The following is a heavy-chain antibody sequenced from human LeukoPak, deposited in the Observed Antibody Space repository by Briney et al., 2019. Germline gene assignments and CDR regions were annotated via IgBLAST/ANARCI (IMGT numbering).Heavy chain of an antibody. CDR1: GYTFTSYG. CDR2: ISAYNGNT. J-gene: IGHJ1*01. V-gene: IGHV1-18*01. Sequence: ASVKVSCKASGYTFTSYGISWVRQAPGQGLEWMGWISAYNGNTNYAQKLQGRVTMTTGTSTSTAYMELRSLRSDDTAVYYCARTRVGASPLLHWGQGTLVTVSS. D-gene: IGHD1-26*01. CDR3: ARTRVGASPLLH.